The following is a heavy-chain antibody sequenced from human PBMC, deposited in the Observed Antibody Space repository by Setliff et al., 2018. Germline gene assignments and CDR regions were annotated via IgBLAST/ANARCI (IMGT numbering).Heavy chain of an antibody. CDR3: TTSSGYYLDAFDI. Sequence: GGSLRLSCVGSGFTFKDHGMSWVRQAPGKGLEWVGRIKSKTDGGTTDYAAPVKGRFTISRDDSKNTLYLQMNSLKTEDTAVYYCTTSSGYYLDAFDIWGQGTMVTVSS. J-gene: IGHJ3*02. CDR2: IKSKTDGGTT. CDR1: GFTFKDHG. D-gene: IGHD3-22*01. V-gene: IGHV3-15*01.